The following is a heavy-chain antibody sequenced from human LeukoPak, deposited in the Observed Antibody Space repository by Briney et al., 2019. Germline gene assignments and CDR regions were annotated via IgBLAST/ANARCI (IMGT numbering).Heavy chain of an antibody. V-gene: IGHV4-4*07. CDR2: KNT. CDR3: AREGDYGDYSKSFYYMDV. D-gene: IGHD4-17*01. J-gene: IGHJ6*03. Sequence: SETLSLTCTVSGGSISSYYWSWIRQPAGKGLEWIGRKNTDYNPSLKSRVTMSVDMSTSQFSLRLTSVTAADTAVYYCAREGDYGDYSKSFYYMDVWGKGTTVTVSS. CDR1: GGSISSYY.